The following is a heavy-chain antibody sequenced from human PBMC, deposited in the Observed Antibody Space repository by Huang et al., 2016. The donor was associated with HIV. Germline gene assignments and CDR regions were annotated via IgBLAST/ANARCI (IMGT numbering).Heavy chain of an antibody. CDR1: GFTFDGYA. D-gene: IGHD2-2*01. CDR2: ISLGGSDS. CDR3: AKVAKWYPNDY. J-gene: IGHJ4*02. V-gene: IGHV3-30*18. Sequence: QVQVEQSGGGVVQPGMSLRLSCAASGFTFDGYAMHWVRQAPGQGLEWVAAISLGGSDSYYADSVKGRVSISRDNSKNTLYLQMNSLRFEDTGVYYCAKVAKWYPNDYWGQGSLVTVSS.